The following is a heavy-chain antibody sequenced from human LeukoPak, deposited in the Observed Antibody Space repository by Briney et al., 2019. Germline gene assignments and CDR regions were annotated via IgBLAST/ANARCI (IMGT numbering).Heavy chain of an antibody. V-gene: IGHV5-51*01. CDR1: GYSFITYW. CDR2: IYPGDSDT. D-gene: IGHD2-8*01. Sequence: GESLKISCKASGYSFITYWIGWVRQMPGKGLEWMGTIYPGDSDTRYSPSFQGQVTFSVDKSISTAYLQWSSLEASDTAIYYCARQVNGGNFDYWGQGTLVTISS. J-gene: IGHJ4*02. CDR3: ARQVNGGNFDY.